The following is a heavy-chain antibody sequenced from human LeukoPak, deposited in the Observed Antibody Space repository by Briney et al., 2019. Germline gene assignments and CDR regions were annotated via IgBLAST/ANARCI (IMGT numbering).Heavy chain of an antibody. Sequence: PSETLSLTCTVSGGSISSYYWSWIRQPPGKGLEWIGYIYYSGSTNYNPSLKSRVTISVDTSKNQFSLKLGSVTAADTAVYYCARERIVVVPAAGRYNWFDPWGQGTLVTVSS. V-gene: IGHV4-59*01. CDR1: GGSISSYY. J-gene: IGHJ5*02. CDR3: ARERIVVVPAAGRYNWFDP. CDR2: IYYSGST. D-gene: IGHD2-2*01.